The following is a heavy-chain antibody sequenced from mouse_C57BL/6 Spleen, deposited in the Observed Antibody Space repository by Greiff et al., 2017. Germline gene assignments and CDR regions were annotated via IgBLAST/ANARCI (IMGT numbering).Heavy chain of an antibody. CDR1: GYTFTSYW. J-gene: IGHJ4*01. CDR2: INPSNGGT. CDR3: ARSDPYYYAMDY. V-gene: IGHV1-53*01. Sequence: QVQLQQPGTELVKPRASVKLSCKASGYTFTSYWMHWVKQRPGQGLEWIGNINPSNGGTNYNEKFKSKATLTVDKSSSTAYMQLSSLTSEDSAVYYCARSDPYYYAMDYWGQGTSVTVSS.